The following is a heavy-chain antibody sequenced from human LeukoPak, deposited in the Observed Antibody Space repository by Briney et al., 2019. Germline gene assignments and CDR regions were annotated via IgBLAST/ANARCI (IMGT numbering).Heavy chain of an antibody. V-gene: IGHV4-4*07. D-gene: IGHD3-22*01. CDR2: IHTGGST. J-gene: IGHJ3*01. CDR1: GGSIFTYY. CDR3: ARIFDRDV. Sequence: SETLSLTCSISGGSIFTYYWSWVRQPAAKGLEWIGRIHTGGSTNYSPSLKSRVTMSLDTSKNQFSLKLASVTAADTAVYYCARIFDRDVWGQGTLVTVSS.